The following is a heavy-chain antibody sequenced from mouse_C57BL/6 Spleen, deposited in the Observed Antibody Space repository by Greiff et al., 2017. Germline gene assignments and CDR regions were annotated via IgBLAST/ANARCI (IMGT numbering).Heavy chain of an antibody. V-gene: IGHV1-22*01. CDR3: ARRCYYGSSDWYFDV. Sequence: VQLQQSGPELVKPGASVKMSCKASGYTFTDYNMHWVKQSHGKSLEWIGYINPNNGGTNYNQKFKGKATLTVNKSSSTAYMELRSLTSEDSAVYYCARRCYYGSSDWYFDVWGTGTTVTVSS. CDR2: INPNNGGT. J-gene: IGHJ1*03. CDR1: GYTFTDYN. D-gene: IGHD1-1*01.